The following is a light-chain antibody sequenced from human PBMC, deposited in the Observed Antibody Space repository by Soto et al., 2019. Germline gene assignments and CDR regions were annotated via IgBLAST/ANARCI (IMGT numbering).Light chain of an antibody. CDR1: GSNIGSNS. CDR2: SNN. V-gene: IGLV1-47*02. Sequence: QSVLTQSPSASGTPGQRVTISCSGSGSNIGSNSVYWYQQLPGTAPKLLIYSNNQRPSGVPDRFSGSKSGTSASLAISGLRSEDEAEYYCAAWDDSLSGVVFGGGTQLTVL. J-gene: IGLJ3*02. CDR3: AAWDDSLSGVV.